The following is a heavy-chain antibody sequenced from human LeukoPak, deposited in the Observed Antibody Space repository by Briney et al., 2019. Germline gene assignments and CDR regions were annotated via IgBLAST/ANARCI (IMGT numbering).Heavy chain of an antibody. CDR1: GFTVSSNY. CDR3: ARVEGGMATIPFDY. V-gene: IGHV3-66*01. CDR2: IYSGGST. D-gene: IGHD5-24*01. J-gene: IGHJ4*02. Sequence: AGSLRLSCAASGFTVSSNYMSWVRQAPGKGLECVSVIYSGGSTYYADSVKGRFTISRDNSKNTLYLQMNRLRAEDTAVYYCARVEGGMATIPFDYWGQGTLVTVSS.